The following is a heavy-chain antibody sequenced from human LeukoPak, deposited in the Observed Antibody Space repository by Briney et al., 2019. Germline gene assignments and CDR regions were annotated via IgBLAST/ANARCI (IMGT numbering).Heavy chain of an antibody. V-gene: IGHV1-18*01. D-gene: IGHD5-24*01. J-gene: IGHJ2*01. CDR2: ISPYNGNA. Sequence: ASVKVSCKASGYISTNYGITWVRQAPGQGLEWMGWISPYNGNADYAQKLQGRVTMTTDTSTTTAYMELRSLTSDDTAVYYCARGWLQPYWYFDLWGRGTLVTVSS. CDR1: GYISTNYG. CDR3: ARGWLQPYWYFDL.